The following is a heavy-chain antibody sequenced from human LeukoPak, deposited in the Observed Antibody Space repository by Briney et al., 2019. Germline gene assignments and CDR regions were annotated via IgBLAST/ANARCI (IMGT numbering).Heavy chain of an antibody. Sequence: PGGSLRLSCAASGFTFSSYAVHWVRQAPGKGLEWVALISYDGSNKYYADSVKGRFTISRDNSKNTLYLQMNSLRDEDTAVYYCARGDLHYHDSTRRGFDIWGQGTMVTVS. CDR3: ARGDLHYHDSTRRGFDI. CDR1: GFTFSSYA. CDR2: ISYDGSNK. D-gene: IGHD3-16*01. V-gene: IGHV3-30*04. J-gene: IGHJ3*02.